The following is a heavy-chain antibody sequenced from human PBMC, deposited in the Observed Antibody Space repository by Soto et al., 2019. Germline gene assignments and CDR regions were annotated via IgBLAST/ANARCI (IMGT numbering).Heavy chain of an antibody. V-gene: IGHV3-33*01. CDR3: ARGISRDVNYFDY. J-gene: IGHJ4*02. CDR2: IWYDGSNK. CDR1: GFTFSSYG. Sequence: GGSLRLSCAASGFTFSSYGMHWVRQAPGKGLEWVAVIWYDGSNKYYADSVKGRFTISRDNSKNTLYLQMNSLRAEDTAVYYCARGISRDVNYFDYWGQGTLVTVSS. D-gene: IGHD2-15*01.